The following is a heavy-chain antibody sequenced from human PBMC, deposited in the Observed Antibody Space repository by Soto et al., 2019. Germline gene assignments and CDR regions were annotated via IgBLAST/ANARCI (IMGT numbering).Heavy chain of an antibody. D-gene: IGHD3-16*01. Sequence: QITLKESGPTLVKPTQTLTLTCTFSGFSLSTSGLGVGWIRQAPGKALEWLALIYWDDDKRYTPSLKSRLTITKDTPKNQVVLTVTNMDPVDAATYYCVHWGSRSFDLWGQGTLVIVSS. J-gene: IGHJ5*02. CDR1: GFSLSTSGLG. V-gene: IGHV2-5*02. CDR3: VHWGSRSFDL. CDR2: IYWDDDK.